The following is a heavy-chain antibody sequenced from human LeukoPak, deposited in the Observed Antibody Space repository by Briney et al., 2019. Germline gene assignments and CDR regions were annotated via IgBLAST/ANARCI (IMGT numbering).Heavy chain of an antibody. CDR2: ISGYNGNT. V-gene: IGHV1-18*01. CDR3: ARVRMVRGVIGWFDP. CDR1: GYTFTTYD. Sequence: GASVKVSCKTSGYTFTTYDISWVRQAPGQGLEWMGWISGYNGNTNYAQKLQGRVTMTSETSTSTAYMELRSLRSDDTAVYYCARVRMVRGVIGWFDPWGQGTLVTVSS. D-gene: IGHD3-10*01. J-gene: IGHJ5*02.